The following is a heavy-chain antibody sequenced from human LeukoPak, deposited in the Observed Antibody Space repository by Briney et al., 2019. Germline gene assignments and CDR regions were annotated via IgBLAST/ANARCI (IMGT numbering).Heavy chain of an antibody. CDR2: ISYDGSSK. J-gene: IGHJ4*02. V-gene: IGHV3-30*03. D-gene: IGHD3-22*01. Sequence: GGSLRLSCAASGFTFSSYGMHWVRQAPGKGLEWVAVISYDGSSKYYADSVKGRFTISRDNSKNTLYLQMNSLRAEDTAVYYCARESITMIVTDYWGQGTLVTVSS. CDR1: GFTFSSYG. CDR3: ARESITMIVTDY.